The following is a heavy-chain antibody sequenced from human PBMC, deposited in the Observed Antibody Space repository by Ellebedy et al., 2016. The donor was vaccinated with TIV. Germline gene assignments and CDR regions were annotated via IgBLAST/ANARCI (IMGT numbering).Heavy chain of an antibody. CDR2: ISAYTGDT. CDR3: ARDMVQGMVSRYLWFDY. Sequence: ASVKVSCKASGYDFARYSVSWVRQAPGQGLEWMGWISAYTGDTNYAQKFQGRVGLTTDISTSTAYMELRSLRSDDTAVYYCARDMVQGMVSRYLWFDYWGQGTLVTVSS. CDR1: GYDFARYS. J-gene: IGHJ4*02. D-gene: IGHD5/OR15-5a*01. V-gene: IGHV1-18*01.